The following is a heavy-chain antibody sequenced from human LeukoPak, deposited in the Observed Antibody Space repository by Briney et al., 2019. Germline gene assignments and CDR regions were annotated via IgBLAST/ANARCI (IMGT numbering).Heavy chain of an antibody. D-gene: IGHD2-15*01. J-gene: IGHJ4*02. Sequence: PGGSLRLSCAASGFTFSSYAMSWVRQAPGKGLEWVSAISGSGGSTYYADSVKGRFTISRDNSKNTLYLQMNSLRAEDTAVYYCARGSSIVVVVAALAYWGQGTLVTVSS. V-gene: IGHV3-23*01. CDR2: ISGSGGST. CDR3: ARGSSIVVVVAALAY. CDR1: GFTFSSYA.